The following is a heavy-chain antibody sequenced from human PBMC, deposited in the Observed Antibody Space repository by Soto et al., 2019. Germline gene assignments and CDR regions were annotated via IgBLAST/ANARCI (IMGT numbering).Heavy chain of an antibody. J-gene: IGHJ4*02. Sequence: ESGGGLVKPGGSLRLSCAASGFTFSSYSMNWVRQAPGKGLEWVSSISSSSSYIYYADSVKGRFTISRDNAKNSLYLQMNSLRAEDTAVYYCARGLGYCTNGVCYPFDYWGQGTLVTVSS. CDR3: ARGLGYCTNGVCYPFDY. V-gene: IGHV3-21*01. CDR2: ISSSSSYI. CDR1: GFTFSSYS. D-gene: IGHD2-8*01.